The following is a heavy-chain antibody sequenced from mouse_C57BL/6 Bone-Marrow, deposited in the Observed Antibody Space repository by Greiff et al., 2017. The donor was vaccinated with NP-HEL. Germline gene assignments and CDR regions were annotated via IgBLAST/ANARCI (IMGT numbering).Heavy chain of an antibody. D-gene: IGHD2-5*01. V-gene: IGHV1-7*01. CDR2: INPSSGYT. J-gene: IGHJ1*03. CDR1: GYTFTSYW. CDR3: ARTYYSNFWYFDV. Sequence: VQGVESGAELAKPGASVKLSCKASGYTFTSYWMHWVKQRPGQGLEWIGDINPSSGYTKYNQKFKDKATLTADKSSSTAYMQLSSLTYEDSAVYYCARTYYSNFWYFDVWGTGTTVTVSS.